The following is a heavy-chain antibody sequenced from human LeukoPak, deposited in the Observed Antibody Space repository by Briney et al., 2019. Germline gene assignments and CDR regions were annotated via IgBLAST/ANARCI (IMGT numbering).Heavy chain of an antibody. V-gene: IGHV3-30*04. CDR2: ISYDGSNK. Sequence: GGSLRLSCAASGFTFSSYAMHWVRQAPGKGLEWVAVISYDGSNKYYADSVKGRFTISRDNSKNTLYLQMNSLRAEDTAVYYCAKGRLRFLEWSRPYDDAFDIWGQGTMVTVSS. CDR3: AKGRLRFLEWSRPYDDAFDI. J-gene: IGHJ3*02. D-gene: IGHD3-3*01. CDR1: GFTFSSYA.